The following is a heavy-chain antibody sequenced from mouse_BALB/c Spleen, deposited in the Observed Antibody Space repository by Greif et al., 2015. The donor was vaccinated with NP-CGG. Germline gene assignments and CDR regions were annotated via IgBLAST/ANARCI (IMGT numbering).Heavy chain of an antibody. CDR3: ARDRAY. CDR1: GFTFTDYY. J-gene: IGHJ3*01. CDR2: IRNKANGYTT. V-gene: IGHV7-3*02. Sequence: EVHLVESGGGLVKPGGSLRLSCATSGFTFTDYYMSWVRQPPGKALEWLGFIRNKANGYTTEYSASVKGRFTISRDNSQSILYLQMNTLRAEDSATYYCARDRAYWGQGTLVTVSA.